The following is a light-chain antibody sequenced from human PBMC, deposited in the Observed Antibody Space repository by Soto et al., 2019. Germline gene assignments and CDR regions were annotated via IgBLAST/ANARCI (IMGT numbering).Light chain of an antibody. CDR3: QERSRWTRAT. V-gene: IGKV3-11*01. CDR2: TAS. Sequence: EMVLTQSPATLSLSPGESATLSCSASQNVGHNFACYQQKSGQPPRLLIHTASSRATVIPARFSGSESRTEFTLTISSLEPDEIAVYYCQERSRWTRATFGGGTQVQI. J-gene: IGKJ4*01. CDR1: QNVGHN.